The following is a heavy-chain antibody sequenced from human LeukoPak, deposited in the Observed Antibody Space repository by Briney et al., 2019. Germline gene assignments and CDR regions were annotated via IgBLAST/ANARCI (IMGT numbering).Heavy chain of an antibody. Sequence: GGSPRLSCAASGFTFSSYAMNWVRQAPGKGLEWVSAIRNSGGTTYYAGSVKGRFTISRDNSKNTLYLQMNSLRAEDTAVYYCAGGSKTYGDFDYWGQGTLVTVSS. V-gene: IGHV3-23*01. CDR1: GFTFSSYA. D-gene: IGHD4-17*01. J-gene: IGHJ4*02. CDR3: AGGSKTYGDFDY. CDR2: IRNSGGTT.